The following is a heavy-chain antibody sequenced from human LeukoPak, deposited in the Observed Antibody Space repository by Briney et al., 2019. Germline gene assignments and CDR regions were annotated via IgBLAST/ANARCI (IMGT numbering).Heavy chain of an antibody. J-gene: IGHJ5*02. D-gene: IGHD3-22*01. Sequence: ASVKVSCKASGYTFTSYYMHWVRQAPGQGLEWMGIINPSGGSTSYAQKFQGRVTMTRDTSTSTVYMELSSLRPEDTAVYYCARERKRITMIVVVINGHQDPPNWFDPWGQGTLVTVSS. CDR1: GYTFTSYY. V-gene: IGHV1-46*01. CDR3: ARERKRITMIVVVINGHQDPPNWFDP. CDR2: INPSGGST.